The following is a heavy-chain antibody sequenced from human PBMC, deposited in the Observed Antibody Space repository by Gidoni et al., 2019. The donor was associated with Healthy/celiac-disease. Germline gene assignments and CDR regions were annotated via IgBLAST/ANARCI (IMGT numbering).Heavy chain of an antibody. Sequence: QVTLKESGPALVKPTQTLTLTCTFSGFSLSTSGMRVSWIRQPPGKALEWLARIDWDDDKFYNTYLKTRLTIFKDTSKNQVVLIMTNMDPVDTATYYCVRIGRSSGWNNWFDPWGQGTLVTVSS. CDR1: GFSLSTSGMR. CDR2: IDWDDDK. V-gene: IGHV2-70*04. J-gene: IGHJ5*02. D-gene: IGHD6-19*01. CDR3: VRIGRSSGWNNWFDP.